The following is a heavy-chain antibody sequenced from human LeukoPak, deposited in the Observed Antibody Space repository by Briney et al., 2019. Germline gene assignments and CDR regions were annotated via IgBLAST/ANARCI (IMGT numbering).Heavy chain of an antibody. Sequence: PSETLSLTCTVSGGSITTGSYYWIWIWQPAGKGLEWIGRIYTTGSTDYNPSLKSRVTISVDTSNNQFSLRLTSVTAADTAVYYCARAPTSSTSPSSPFDLWGQGTMVTVSS. CDR2: IYTTGST. CDR1: GGSITTGSYY. V-gene: IGHV4-61*02. CDR3: ARAPTSSTSPSSPFDL. D-gene: IGHD2-2*01. J-gene: IGHJ3*01.